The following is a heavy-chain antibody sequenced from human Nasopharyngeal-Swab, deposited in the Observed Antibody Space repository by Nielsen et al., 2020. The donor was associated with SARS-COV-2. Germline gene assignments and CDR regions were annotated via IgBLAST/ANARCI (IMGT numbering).Heavy chain of an antibody. V-gene: IGHV3-73*01. CDR1: GFTFSGSA. D-gene: IGHD2-15*01. Sequence: GGSLRLSCAASGFTFSGSAMHWVRQASGKGLEWVGRIRSKANSYATAYAASVKGRFTISRDDSKNTVYLQMNSLKTEDTAVYYCTRHTQYCSGGSCYPRFDPWGQGTLVTVSS. J-gene: IGHJ5*02. CDR3: TRHTQYCSGGSCYPRFDP. CDR2: IRSKANSYAT.